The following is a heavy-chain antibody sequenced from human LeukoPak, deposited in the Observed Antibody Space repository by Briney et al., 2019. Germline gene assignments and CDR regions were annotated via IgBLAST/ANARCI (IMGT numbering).Heavy chain of an antibody. V-gene: IGHV4-59*01. J-gene: IGHJ6*02. CDR3: ARDLIAVAGTDYGMDV. CDR1: GGSISSYY. D-gene: IGHD6-19*01. CDR2: IYYSGST. Sequence: SETLSLTCTVSGGSISSYYWSWIRQPPGKGLEWIGYIYYSGSTNYNPSLKSRVTISVDTSKNQFSLKLSSVTAADTAVYYCARDLIAVAGTDYGMDVWAKGPRSPSP.